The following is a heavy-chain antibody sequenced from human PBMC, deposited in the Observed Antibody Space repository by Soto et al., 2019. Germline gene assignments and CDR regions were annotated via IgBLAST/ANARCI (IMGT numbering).Heavy chain of an antibody. CDR2: ISGSGGST. V-gene: IGHV3-23*01. J-gene: IGHJ4*02. D-gene: IGHD3-10*01. CDR1: GFTFSSYA. Sequence: GGSLRLSCAASGFTFSSYAMSWVRQAPGKGLEWVSAISGSGGSTYYADSVKGRFTISRDNSKNTLYLQMNSLRAEDTAVYYCIRFGELLYYFDYWGQGTLVTVSS. CDR3: IRFGELLYYFDY.